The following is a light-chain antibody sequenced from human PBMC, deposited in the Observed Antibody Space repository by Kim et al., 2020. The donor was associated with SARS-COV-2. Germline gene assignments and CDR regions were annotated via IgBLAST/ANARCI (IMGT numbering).Light chain of an antibody. J-gene: IGKJ5*01. Sequence: EIVLTQSPGTLSLSPGERATLSCRASQSISSTYLAWYQQKPGQTLRVLIYGASSRATGIPDRFSGSGSGTDFTLTISRLEPEDFAVYYCQQYGSSLPITFGQGTRLEIK. CDR1: QSISSTY. CDR2: GAS. V-gene: IGKV3-20*01. CDR3: QQYGSSLPIT.